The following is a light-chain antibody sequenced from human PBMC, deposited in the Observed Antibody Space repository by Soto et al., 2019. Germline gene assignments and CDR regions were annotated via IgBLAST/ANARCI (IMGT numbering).Light chain of an antibody. J-gene: IGKJ2*01. Sequence: DIQMTQSPSTLSASIGDRVTITCRASESIRTWLAWYQHKPGKAPKFLIYDASSLESGVPSRFSGSGSGTEFTLTISNLQPDDFATYFCQQYNSYSPYTFGQGTNLEIK. V-gene: IGKV1-5*01. CDR1: ESIRTW. CDR2: DAS. CDR3: QQYNSYSPYT.